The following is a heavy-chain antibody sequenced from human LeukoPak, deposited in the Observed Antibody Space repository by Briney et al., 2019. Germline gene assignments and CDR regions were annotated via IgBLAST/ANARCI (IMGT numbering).Heavy chain of an antibody. CDR1: GYTFTGYY. CDR3: ARDYYYGSGSYYNVFDY. Sequence: ASVKVSCKASGYTFTGYYMHWVRQAPGRGLEWMGWINPNSGVTNYGQKFQGRVTMTRDTSISTAYMELSGLTSDDTAVYYCARDYYYGSGSYYNVFDYWGQGTLVTVSS. V-gene: IGHV1-2*02. D-gene: IGHD3-10*01. J-gene: IGHJ4*02. CDR2: INPNSGVT.